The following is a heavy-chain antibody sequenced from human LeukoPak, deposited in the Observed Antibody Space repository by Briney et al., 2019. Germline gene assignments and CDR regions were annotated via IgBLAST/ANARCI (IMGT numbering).Heavy chain of an antibody. V-gene: IGHV1-69*13. CDR3: ARAHRQLERLGRYYFDY. CDR1: GGTFSNHA. Sequence: GASVKVSCKASGGTFSNHAVSWVRQAPGQGLEWMGGIIPIFGTANYAQKFQGRVTITAGESTSTAYMELSSLRSEDTAVYYCARAHRQLERLGRYYFDYWGQGTLVTVSS. J-gene: IGHJ4*02. D-gene: IGHD1-1*01. CDR2: IIPIFGTA.